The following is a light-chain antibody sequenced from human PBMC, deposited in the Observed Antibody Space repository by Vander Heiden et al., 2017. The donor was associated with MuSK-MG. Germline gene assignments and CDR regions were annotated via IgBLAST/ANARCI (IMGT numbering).Light chain of an antibody. CDR3: QQYGSSPLT. J-gene: IGKJ4*01. CDR2: DAS. Sequence: EIVLTQSPGTLSLSPGERGTLSCRASQSVSSSYLAGYQQKPGQAPRLLIYDASSRAAGIPDRFSGSGSGTDFTLTISRLEPEDFAVYYCQQYGSSPLTFGGGTKVEIK. V-gene: IGKV3-20*01. CDR1: QSVSSSY.